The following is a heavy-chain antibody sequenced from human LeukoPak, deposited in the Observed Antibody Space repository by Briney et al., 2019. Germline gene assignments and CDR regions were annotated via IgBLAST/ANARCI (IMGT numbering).Heavy chain of an antibody. CDR3: ARTYCRGGSCHFDY. CDR1: GRSISSYY. D-gene: IGHD2-15*01. J-gene: IGHJ4*02. CDR2: IYYSGST. Sequence: SETLSLTCTVSGRSISSYYWSWIRQPPGKGLEWIGYIYYSGSTDSNPSLKSRVTISVDTSKNQISLKLSSVTAADTAVYYCARTYCRGGSCHFDYWGQGTLVTVSS. V-gene: IGHV4-59*08.